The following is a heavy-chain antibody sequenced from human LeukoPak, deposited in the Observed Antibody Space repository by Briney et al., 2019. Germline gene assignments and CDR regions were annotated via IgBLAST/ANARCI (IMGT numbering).Heavy chain of an antibody. CDR1: GFTFSSYG. D-gene: IGHD3-16*01. V-gene: IGHV3-33*01. CDR2: MWSNESHK. J-gene: IGHJ3*01. Sequence: GTSLRLSCAASGFTFSSYGMHWVRQRPGKGLEWVTVMWSNESHKYYADSVKGRFTVSRDSAKSTLYLQIESLKVEDTAVYYCAREGLLTSPNNAFDAWGQGTMVTVSS. CDR3: AREGLLTSPNNAFDA.